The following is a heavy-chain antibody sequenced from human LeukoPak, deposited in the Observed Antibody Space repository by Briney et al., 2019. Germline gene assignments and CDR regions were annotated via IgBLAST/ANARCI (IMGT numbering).Heavy chain of an antibody. CDR2: IDPGDSDT. D-gene: IGHD6-13*01. CDR1: GYRFISYW. V-gene: IGHV5-51*01. J-gene: IGHJ3*02. Sequence: GESLKISCKGSGYRFISYWIGWVRQMPGKGLEWLGIIDPGDSDTRYSPSFQGQVTISADKSINTAYLQWSSLKASDTAMYYCATYSRRVGTLNAFDIWGQGTMVTVSS. CDR3: ATYSRRVGTLNAFDI.